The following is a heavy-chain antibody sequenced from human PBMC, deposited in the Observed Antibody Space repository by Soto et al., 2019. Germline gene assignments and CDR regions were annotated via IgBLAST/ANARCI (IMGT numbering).Heavy chain of an antibody. J-gene: IGHJ4*02. CDR2: IIPIFGTA. V-gene: IGHV1-69*13. D-gene: IGHD6-19*01. CDR1: GGTFSSYA. CDR3: ARDNGYSSGWYYHFDY. Sequence: GASVKVSCKASGGTFSSYAISWVRQAPGQGLEWMGGIIPIFGTANYAQKFQGRVTITADESTSTAYMELSSLRSEDTAVYYCARDNGYSSGWYYHFDYWGQGTLVTVSS.